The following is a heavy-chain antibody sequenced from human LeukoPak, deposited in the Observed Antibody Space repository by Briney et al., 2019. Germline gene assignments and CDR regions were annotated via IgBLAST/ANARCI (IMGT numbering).Heavy chain of an antibody. D-gene: IGHD6-13*01. CDR3: ARDWGLVEAAGDY. J-gene: IGHJ4*02. CDR1: GFSFSSTW. Sequence: GGSLRLSCAASGFSFSSTWMSWVRHAPGKGLEGVANIKEDGSAKYYVDSVKGRFTISRDNAKNSLYLQMNSLRPEDTAVYYCARDWGLVEAAGDYWGQGTLVTVSS. CDR2: IKEDGSAK. V-gene: IGHV3-7*05.